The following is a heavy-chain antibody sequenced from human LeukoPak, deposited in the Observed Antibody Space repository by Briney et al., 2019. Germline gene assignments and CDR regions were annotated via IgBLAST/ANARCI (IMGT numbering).Heavy chain of an antibody. CDR1: GGSFSGYY. CDR2: INHSGST. CDR3: ARNVYYYYGMDV. D-gene: IGHD3-10*02. J-gene: IGHJ6*02. Sequence: SETLSLTCAVYGGSFSGYYWSWIRQPPGKGLEWIGEINHSGSTNYNPSLKSRVAISVDTSKNQFSLKLSSVTAADTAVYYCARNVYYYYGMDVWGQGTTVTVSS. V-gene: IGHV4-34*01.